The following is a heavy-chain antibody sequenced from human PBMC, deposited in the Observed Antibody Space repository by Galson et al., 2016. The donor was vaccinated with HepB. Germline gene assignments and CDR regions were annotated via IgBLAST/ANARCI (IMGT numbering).Heavy chain of an antibody. D-gene: IGHD6-19*01. V-gene: IGHV3-23*01. J-gene: IGHJ5*02. CDR2: ISAGGGTT. Sequence: SLRLSCAVSELSISSSAMSWVRQAPGKGLEWVSSISAGGGTTYYPDSVKGRFTTSRDISKNTLYLQMSGLRAEDTAVYYCARCSVYAGGWCNSFGPWGQGTLVIVSS. CDR1: ELSISSSA. CDR3: ARCSVYAGGWCNSFGP.